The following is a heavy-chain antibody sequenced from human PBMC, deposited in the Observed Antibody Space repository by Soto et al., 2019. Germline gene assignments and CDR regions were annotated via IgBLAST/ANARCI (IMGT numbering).Heavy chain of an antibody. CDR3: AKDHESDY. Sequence: EVQLLESGGGLVQPGGSLRLSCAASGFTFSSYAMSWIRQAPGKGLEWVSAISASGGGTYYVDSVKGRFTISRDNSKNTLYPQMNSLRAEDSALYYCAKDHESDYWGQGTLVTVSS. V-gene: IGHV3-23*01. CDR1: GFTFSSYA. CDR2: ISASGGGT. J-gene: IGHJ4*02.